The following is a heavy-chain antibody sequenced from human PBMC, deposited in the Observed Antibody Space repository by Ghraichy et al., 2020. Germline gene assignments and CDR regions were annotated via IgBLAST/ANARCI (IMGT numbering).Heavy chain of an antibody. Sequence: GGSLRLSCAASGFTFSSYWMHWVRQAPGKGLVWVSRINSDGSSTSYADSVKGRFTISRDNAKNTLYLQMNSLRAEDTAVYYCAREEVVPGDYYGMDVWGQGTTVTVSS. CDR2: INSDGSST. CDR3: AREEVVPGDYYGMDV. V-gene: IGHV3-74*01. CDR1: GFTFSSYW. J-gene: IGHJ6*02. D-gene: IGHD2-15*01.